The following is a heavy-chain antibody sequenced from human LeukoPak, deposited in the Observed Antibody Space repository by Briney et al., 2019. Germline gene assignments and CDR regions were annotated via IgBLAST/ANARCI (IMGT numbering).Heavy chain of an antibody. CDR1: GFTFSRYP. CDR3: VLPVMILNGYFHH. J-gene: IGHJ1*01. V-gene: IGHV3-64D*06. CDR2: ITSNGGST. Sequence: HPGGPLRLSCTPSGFTFSRYPIHGAPRAPGKGREYVSVITSNGGSTYYADSVKGRFTISRDNSKNTLYLQMSSLRAEDTAVYYCVLPVMILNGYFHHWGQGTLVTVSS. D-gene: IGHD3-3*01.